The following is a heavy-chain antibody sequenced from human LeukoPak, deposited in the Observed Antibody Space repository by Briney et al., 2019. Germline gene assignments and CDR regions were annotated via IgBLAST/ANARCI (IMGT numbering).Heavy chain of an antibody. CDR2: IYSGGST. Sequence: GGSLRLSCAASGFTFSSYAMSWVRQAPGKGLEWVSVIYSGGSTYYADSVKGRFTISRDNSKNTLYLQMNSLRAEDTAVYYCARRAIYGAVAVYWGQGTLVTVSS. D-gene: IGHD6-19*01. CDR1: GFTFSSYA. CDR3: ARRAIYGAVAVY. J-gene: IGHJ4*02. V-gene: IGHV3-53*01.